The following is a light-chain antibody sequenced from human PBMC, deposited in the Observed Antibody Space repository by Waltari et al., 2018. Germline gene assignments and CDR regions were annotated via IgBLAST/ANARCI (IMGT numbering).Light chain of an antibody. CDR2: EDK. J-gene: IGLJ3*02. Sequence: NFMLTQPHSVSGSPGETVTISCTRSSGSIDSTYVLWYQQRPGSAPTTVIYEDKQRPFGVPDRFSGSIDSSSNSASLTISGLKTEDEAEYYCQSYDTNNRVFGGGTMLTVL. CDR1: SGSIDSTY. V-gene: IGLV6-57*04. CDR3: QSYDTNNRV.